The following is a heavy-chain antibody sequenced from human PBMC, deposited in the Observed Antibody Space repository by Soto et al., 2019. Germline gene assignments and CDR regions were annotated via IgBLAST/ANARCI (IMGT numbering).Heavy chain of an antibody. J-gene: IGHJ6*04. D-gene: IGHD6-19*01. CDR2: IIPIFGTA. CDR1: GGTFSSYA. CDR3: ARDGYSSSWWPEYSYYGMDV. V-gene: IGHV1-69*01. Sequence: QVQLVHSGAEVKKPGSSVKVSCKASGGTFSSYAISWVRQAPGQGLEWMGGIIPIFGTANYAQKFQGRVTITADEATSKAYMELSSLRSEDTAVYYCARDGYSSSWWPEYSYYGMDVWGEGTTVTVSS.